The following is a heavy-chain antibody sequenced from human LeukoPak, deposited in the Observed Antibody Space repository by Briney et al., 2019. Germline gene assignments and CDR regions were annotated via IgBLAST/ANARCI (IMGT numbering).Heavy chain of an antibody. CDR1: GLTFSSYS. CDR2: ISPNGGSI. Sequence: SGRSLRLSCAASGLTFSSYSMSWVRQAPGEGLEWVSAISPNGGSIYHADSVKGRFTISRDNAKNSLYLQMNSLRAEDTAVYYCAVYCSGGSCYSVWGQGTLVTVSS. CDR3: AVYCSGGSCYSV. D-gene: IGHD2-15*01. V-gene: IGHV3-23*01. J-gene: IGHJ4*02.